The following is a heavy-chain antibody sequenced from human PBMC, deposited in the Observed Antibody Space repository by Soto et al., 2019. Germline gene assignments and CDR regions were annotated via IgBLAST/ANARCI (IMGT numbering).Heavy chain of an antibody. CDR1: GVAFSFYS. CDR2: ISGNGATT. D-gene: IGHD6-19*01. Sequence: EVALLESGGGLVQPGGSLRLSCEVSGVAFSFYSMSWVRQAPGKGLEWVASISGNGATTYYAASGKGRFTFSRDNSKNTVHLQMNTLRCEDTAVYYCAKDRGGFTSGWEFFDFWGQGTLVTVSS. J-gene: IGHJ4*02. CDR3: AKDRGGFTSGWEFFDF. V-gene: IGHV3-23*01.